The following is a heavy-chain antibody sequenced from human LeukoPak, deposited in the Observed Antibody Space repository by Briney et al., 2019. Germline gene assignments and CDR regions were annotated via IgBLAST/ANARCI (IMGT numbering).Heavy chain of an antibody. J-gene: IGHJ3*02. CDR2: FDPEDGET. D-gene: IGHD3-22*01. Sequence: ASVKVSCKVSGYTLTELSMHWVRQAPGKGLEWMGGFDPEDGETIYAQKFQGRVSMTEDTSTSTVYMELSSLRSEDTAVYYCARDGYYYDSSGYYYAFDIWGQGTMVTVSS. CDR1: GYTLTELS. CDR3: ARDGYYYDSSGYYYAFDI. V-gene: IGHV1-24*01.